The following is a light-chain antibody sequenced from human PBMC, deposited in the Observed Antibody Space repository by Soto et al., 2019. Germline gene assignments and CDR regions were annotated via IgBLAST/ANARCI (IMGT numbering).Light chain of an antibody. CDR1: QSISSY. CDR2: AAS. J-gene: IGKJ2*01. Sequence: DIQMTQSPSSLSASVGERVTITCRASQSISSYLNWYQLKPGKAPKVLIYAASSLQSGVPSRFSVSGSGTDFTLTISSLQPEDFATYYCQQSYSTPRTFGQGTKLEMK. CDR3: QQSYSTPRT. V-gene: IGKV1-39*01.